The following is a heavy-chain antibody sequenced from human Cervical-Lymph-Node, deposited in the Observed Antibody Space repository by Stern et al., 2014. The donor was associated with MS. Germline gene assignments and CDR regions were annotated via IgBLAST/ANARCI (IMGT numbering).Heavy chain of an antibody. J-gene: IGHJ5*02. CDR1: GYTFTDHH. Sequence: QVQLVQSGAEVKKPGASVKVSCKASGYTFTDHHMHWVRQAAGQGLEWMGGIDPNSGGTNYAQSFQGRFTMTRDTSISTAYMELSRLISDDTAVYYCARGTLADPWGQGTLVTVSS. D-gene: IGHD3-10*01. CDR2: IDPNSGGT. CDR3: ARGTLADP. V-gene: IGHV1-2*02.